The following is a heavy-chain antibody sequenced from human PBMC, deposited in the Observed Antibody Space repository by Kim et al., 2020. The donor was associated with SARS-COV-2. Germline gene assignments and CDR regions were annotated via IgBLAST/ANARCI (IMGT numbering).Heavy chain of an antibody. CDR1: GFTFSSYG. D-gene: IGHD3-10*01. J-gene: IGHJ6*02. CDR2: ISYDGSNK. V-gene: IGHV3-30*18. Sequence: GGSLRLSCAASGFTFSSYGMHWVRQAPGKGLEWVAVISYDGSNKYYADSVKGRFTISRDNSKNTLYLQMNSLRAEDTAVYYCAKDGAQYGSGYYYYYYGMDVWGQGTTVTVSS. CDR3: AKDGAQYGSGYYYYYYGMDV.